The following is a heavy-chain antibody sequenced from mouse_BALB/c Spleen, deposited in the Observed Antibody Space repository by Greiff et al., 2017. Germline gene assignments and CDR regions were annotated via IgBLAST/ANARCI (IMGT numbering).Heavy chain of an antibody. V-gene: IGHV5-6-5*01. CDR2: ISSGGST. CDR1: GFTFSSYT. D-gene: IGHD2-1*01. Sequence: EVKLMESGGGLVQPGGSLKLSCAASGFTFSSYTMSWVRQTPEKRLEWVAYISSGGSTYYPDSVKGRFTISRDNARNILYLQMSSLRSEDTAMYYCARGGFYGNYFDYWGQGTTLTVSS. J-gene: IGHJ2*01. CDR3: ARGGFYGNYFDY.